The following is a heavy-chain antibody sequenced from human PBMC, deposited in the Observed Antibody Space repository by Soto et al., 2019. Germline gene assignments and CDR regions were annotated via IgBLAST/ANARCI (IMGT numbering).Heavy chain of an antibody. D-gene: IGHD6-6*01. CDR1: GFSLSTRGVG. CDR3: ARPYSSSSAFDY. J-gene: IGHJ4*02. Sequence: QITLKESGPTLVKPTQTLTLTCTFSGFSLSTRGVGVGWIRQPPGKALEWLAFIFWDDAKRYNPSLKSRLTITKDTSRNQVVLTMTNMDPVDTATYYCARPYSSSSAFDYWGQGTLVTVSS. CDR2: IFWDDAK. V-gene: IGHV2-5*02.